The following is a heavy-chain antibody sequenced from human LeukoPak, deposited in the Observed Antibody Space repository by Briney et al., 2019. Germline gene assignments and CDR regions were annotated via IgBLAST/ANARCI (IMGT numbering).Heavy chain of an antibody. CDR1: GFTFSSYG. J-gene: IGHJ3*02. CDR3: AKGSMIFGVETDAFDI. D-gene: IGHD3/OR15-3a*01. CDR2: IRYDGSNK. Sequence: GGSLRLSCAASGFTFSSYGMHWVRQAPGKGLEWVAFIRYDGSNKCYADSVKGRFTISRDNSKNTLYLQMNSLRAEDTAVYYCAKGSMIFGVETDAFDIWGQGTMVTVSS. V-gene: IGHV3-30*02.